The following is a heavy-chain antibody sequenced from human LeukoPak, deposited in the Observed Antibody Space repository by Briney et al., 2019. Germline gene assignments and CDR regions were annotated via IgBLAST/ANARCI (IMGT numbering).Heavy chain of an antibody. CDR2: INPNSGGT. J-gene: IGHJ6*02. CDR1: GYTFTGYY. CDR3: ARDGTRITIFGVVIDGMGYYGMDV. V-gene: IGHV1-2*04. D-gene: IGHD3-3*01. Sequence: ASVKVSCKASGYTFTGYYMHWVRQAPGQGLEWMGWINPNSGGTNYAQKFQGWVTMTRDTSISTAYMELSRLRPDDTAVYYCARDGTRITIFGVVIDGMGYYGMDVWGQGTTVTVSS.